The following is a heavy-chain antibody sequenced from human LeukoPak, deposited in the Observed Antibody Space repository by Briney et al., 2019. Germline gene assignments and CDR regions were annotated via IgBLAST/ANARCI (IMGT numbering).Heavy chain of an antibody. Sequence: SETLSLTCSVSGGSISSYYWTWIRQPPGKGLEWIGYIYYSGSTNYNPSLKSRVTISVDTSKNQFSLKLSSVTAADTAVYYCARLYSNFDYWGQGTLVTVSS. V-gene: IGHV4-59*01. CDR2: IYYSGST. CDR1: GGSISSYY. J-gene: IGHJ4*02. CDR3: ARLYSNFDY. D-gene: IGHD6-13*01.